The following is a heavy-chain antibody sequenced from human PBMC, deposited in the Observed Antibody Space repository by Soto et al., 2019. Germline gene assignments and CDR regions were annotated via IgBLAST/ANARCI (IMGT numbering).Heavy chain of an antibody. J-gene: IGHJ4*02. D-gene: IGHD3-3*01. CDR2: IYYSGST. V-gene: IGHV4-31*03. CDR3: ARQSLYDFWSGPNLDY. CDR1: GGSISSGGYY. Sequence: QVQLQESGPGLVKPSQTLSLTCTVSGGSISSGGYYWSWIRQHPGKGLEWIGYIYYSGSTYYNPSLKSRVTISVDTSKNQCSLKLSSVTAADTAVYYCARQSLYDFWSGPNLDYWGQGTLVTVAS.